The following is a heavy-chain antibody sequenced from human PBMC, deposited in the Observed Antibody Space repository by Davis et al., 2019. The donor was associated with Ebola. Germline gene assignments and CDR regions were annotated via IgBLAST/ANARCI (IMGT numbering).Heavy chain of an antibody. CDR3: ARGVVPAAMVMYLNYMDV. CDR1: GGSISSYY. D-gene: IGHD2-2*01. Sequence: SETLSLTCTVFGGSISSYYWSWIRQPPGKGLEWIGYIYYSGSTNYNPSLKSPVTISVDTSKNQFSLKLSSVTAADTAVYYCARGVVPAAMVMYLNYMDVWGKGTTVTVSS. CDR2: IYYSGST. J-gene: IGHJ6*03. V-gene: IGHV4-59*01.